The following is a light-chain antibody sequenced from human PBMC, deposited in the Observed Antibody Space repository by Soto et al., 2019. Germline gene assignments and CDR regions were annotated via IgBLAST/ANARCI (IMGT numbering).Light chain of an antibody. CDR1: SSDVGSYNR. Sequence: QSALTQPPSVSGSPGQSDTISCTGTSSDVGSYNRVSWYQQPPGTAPKLMIYEVSNRPSGVPDRFSGSKSGNTASLTISGLHAEYEADYYCSSYTSSSTYVFGTGTKVTVL. CDR2: EVS. J-gene: IGLJ1*01. V-gene: IGLV2-18*02. CDR3: SSYTSSSTYV.